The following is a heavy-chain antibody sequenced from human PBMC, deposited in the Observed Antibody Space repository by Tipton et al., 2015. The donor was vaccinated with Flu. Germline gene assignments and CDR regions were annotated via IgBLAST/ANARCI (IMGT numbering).Heavy chain of an antibody. CDR2: IVPIFGTA. D-gene: IGHD2-2*01. V-gene: IGHV1-69*01. J-gene: IGHJ5*02. CDR1: GGTFNNYA. Sequence: QSGAEVKKPGSSVKVSCKASGGTFNNYAISWVRQAPGKGLEWMGGIVPIFGTANYAQKFQGRVTITADVFTSTAYMELSSLRSDDTAVYYCAREVPRFSDIVIGPAAIHNCFDPWGQGTRVTVSS. CDR3: AREVPRFSDIVIGPAAIHNCFDP.